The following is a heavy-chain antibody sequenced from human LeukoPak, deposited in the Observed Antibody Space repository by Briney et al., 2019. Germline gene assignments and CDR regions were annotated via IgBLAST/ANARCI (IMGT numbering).Heavy chain of an antibody. Sequence: SQTLSLTCTVSGGSISSGDYYWSWIRQPPGKGLEWIASMYYSGSTYYNPSLKSRVTMSADTSKNQLSLTLSSVTAADTAVYYCARPYYYDSRIDPWGQGILVTVSS. J-gene: IGHJ5*02. D-gene: IGHD3-22*01. CDR3: ARPYYYDSRIDP. CDR2: MYYSGST. V-gene: IGHV4-30-4*01. CDR1: GGSISSGDYY.